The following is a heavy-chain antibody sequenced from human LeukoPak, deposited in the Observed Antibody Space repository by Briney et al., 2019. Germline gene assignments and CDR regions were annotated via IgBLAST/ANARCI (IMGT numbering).Heavy chain of an antibody. CDR3: AGGYCSGGSCYDYFDY. Sequence: GGSLTLSCAASLFSFSTYRMNWVRQAPGKGLEWVSSISRSSAYIYHAGTVNGRFTIYRDSAKNSLYLQMNSLRAEDTAVYYCAGGYCSGGSCYDYFDYWGQGTLVTVSS. CDR2: ISRSSAYI. J-gene: IGHJ4*02. D-gene: IGHD2-15*01. V-gene: IGHV3-21*01. CDR1: LFSFSTYR.